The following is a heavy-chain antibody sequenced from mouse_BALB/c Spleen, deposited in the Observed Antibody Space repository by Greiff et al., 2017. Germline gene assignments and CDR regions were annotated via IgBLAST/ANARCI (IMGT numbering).Heavy chain of an antibody. CDR1: GFTFSSYG. J-gene: IGHJ4*01. D-gene: IGHD1-1*01. V-gene: IGHV5-6-3*01. CDR3: ARDRYYYGSSYDAMDY. Sequence: VQLKESGGGLVQPGGSLKLSCAASGFTFSSYGMSWVRQTPDKRLELVATINSNGGSTYYPDSVKGRFTISRDNAKNTLYLQMSSLKSEDTAMYYCARDRYYYGSSYDAMDYWGQGTSVTVSS. CDR2: INSNGGST.